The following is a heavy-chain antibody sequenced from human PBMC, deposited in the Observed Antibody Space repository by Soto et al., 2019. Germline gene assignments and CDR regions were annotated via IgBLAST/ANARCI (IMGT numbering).Heavy chain of an antibody. Sequence: ASANVSCKASAYTFSSYSISWVRQAPGQGLEWMGWISAYNRNTKYAQKLQGRVTMTTDTTTSTAYMELRSLRSDDTAVYYCARIPYDSSGQRAFDIWGQGTMVTVSS. J-gene: IGHJ3*02. CDR1: AYTFSSYS. CDR2: ISAYNRNT. V-gene: IGHV1-18*04. D-gene: IGHD3-22*01. CDR3: ARIPYDSSGQRAFDI.